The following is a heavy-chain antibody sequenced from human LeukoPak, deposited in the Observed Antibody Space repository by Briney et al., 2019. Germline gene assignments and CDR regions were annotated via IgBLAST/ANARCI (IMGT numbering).Heavy chain of an antibody. V-gene: IGHV3-21*01. D-gene: IGHD6-19*01. CDR1: GFTVNNNY. J-gene: IGHJ4*02. Sequence: PGGSLRLSCAASGFTVNNNYMNWVRQAPGKGLEWVSSISSSSSYIYYADSVKGRFTISRDNAKNSLYLQMNSLRAEDTAVYYCARDRMGIAVAGTEIDYWGQGTLVTVSS. CDR3: ARDRMGIAVAGTEIDY. CDR2: ISSSSSYI.